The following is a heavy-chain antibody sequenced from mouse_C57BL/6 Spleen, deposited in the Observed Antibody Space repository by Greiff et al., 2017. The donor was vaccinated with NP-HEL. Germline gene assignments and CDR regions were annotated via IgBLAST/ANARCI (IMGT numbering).Heavy chain of an antibody. CDR1: GFTFSDYG. V-gene: IGHV5-17*01. Sequence: EVKLVESGGGLVKPGGSLKLSCAASGFTFSDYGMHWVRQAPEKGLEWVAYISSGGSTIYYADTVKGRSTISRDNAKTTLFLQMTSLRSEDTAMDYCARIREYDMALDYWGQGTSVTVSS. CDR3: ARIREYDMALDY. CDR2: ISSGGSTI. J-gene: IGHJ4*01. D-gene: IGHD1-1*01.